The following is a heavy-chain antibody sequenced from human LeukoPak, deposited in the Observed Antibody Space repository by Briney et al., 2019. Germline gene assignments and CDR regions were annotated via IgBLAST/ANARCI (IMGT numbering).Heavy chain of an antibody. CDR2: IYYSGST. V-gene: IGHV4-30-4*08. J-gene: IGHJ6*03. CDR1: GGSISIGDYY. Sequence: PSETMSLTCTVSGGSISIGDYYWSWIRQPPGKGLECTGYIYYSGSTYYNPSLMSRVTISVDTSKNQCSLKLSSVTAADTAVYYCARGSRYYYYYLDVRGKGTTVTVSS. CDR3: ARGSRYYYYYLDV.